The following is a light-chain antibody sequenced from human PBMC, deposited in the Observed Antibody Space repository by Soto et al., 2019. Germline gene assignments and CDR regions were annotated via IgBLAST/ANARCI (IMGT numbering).Light chain of an antibody. CDR3: QQYNFYSWT. Sequence: DIQMTQSPSTLSASVGDRVTITCRASQSIGKWLAWYQQKPGKAPKLLIYDASSLESGVPSRFSGSGSGTEFTLTINSLQPDDFATYYCQQYNFYSWTFGQGTKVESK. CDR2: DAS. V-gene: IGKV1-5*01. CDR1: QSIGKW. J-gene: IGKJ1*01.